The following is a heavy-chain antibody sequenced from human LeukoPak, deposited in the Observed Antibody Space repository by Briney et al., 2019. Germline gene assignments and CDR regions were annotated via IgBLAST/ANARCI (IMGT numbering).Heavy chain of an antibody. V-gene: IGHV3-23*01. D-gene: IGHD1-1*01. CDR1: GFSVSTTY. J-gene: IGHJ5*02. Sequence: GGSLRLSCAASGFSVSTTYMSWVRQAPGKGLEWVSAISGSGGSTYYADSVKGRFTISRDNSKNTLYLQMNSLRAEDTAVYYCAKVWNLHERLFDPWGQGTLVTVSS. CDR3: AKVWNLHERLFDP. CDR2: ISGSGGST.